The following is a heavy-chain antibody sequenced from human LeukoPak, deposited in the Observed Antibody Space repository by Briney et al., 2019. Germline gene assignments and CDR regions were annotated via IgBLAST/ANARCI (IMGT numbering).Heavy chain of an antibody. J-gene: IGHJ5*01. Sequence: PGGSLRLSCAASGFTFSSYSMNSVRQAPGKGLEWVSSISSSSSYIYYADSVKGRFTISRDNANNSLYLQMNSLRAEDTAVYYCARDHIVSRGYSGYDSWGQGTLVTVSS. CDR2: ISSSSSYI. V-gene: IGHV3-21*01. CDR1: GFTFSSYS. D-gene: IGHD5-12*01. CDR3: ARDHIVSRGYSGYDS.